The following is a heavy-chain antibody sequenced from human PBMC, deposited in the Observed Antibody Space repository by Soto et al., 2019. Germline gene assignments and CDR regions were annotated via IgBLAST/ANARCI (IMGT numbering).Heavy chain of an antibody. D-gene: IGHD2-15*01. J-gene: IGHJ5*02. CDR1: EFTFSNYE. CDR2: ISPGSRYP. V-gene: IGHV3-48*03. Sequence: PGGSLRLSCVGSEFTFSNYEMNWVRQAPGKGLEWLSYISPGSRYPAYADSVKGRFTISRDNAKRSLYLQMMSLTAEDTAIYYCVRGGGGGLFDPWGQGTMVTVSS. CDR3: VRGGGGGLFDP.